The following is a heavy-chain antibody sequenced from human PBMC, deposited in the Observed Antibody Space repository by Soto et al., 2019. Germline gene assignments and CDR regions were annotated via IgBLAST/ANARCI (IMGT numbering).Heavy chain of an antibody. D-gene: IGHD6-19*01. J-gene: IGHJ4*02. V-gene: IGHV3-23*01. CDR3: AEERQDSSFS. CDR2: ISSGDAFT. CDR1: GFNFRNYA. Sequence: EVQLLESGGGLVQPGGSLRLSCAASGFNFRNYAMSWVRQAPGKGLEWVSTISSGDAFTYYADSVKGRFTISRDYSKSTLYLQMNTLRAEDTAVYYCAEERQDSSFSGGQGTLVTVSS.